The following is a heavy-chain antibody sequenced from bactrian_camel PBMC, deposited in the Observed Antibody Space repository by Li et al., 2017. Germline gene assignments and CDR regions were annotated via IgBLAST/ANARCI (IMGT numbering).Heavy chain of an antibody. CDR3: ESGRAISGRLE. Sequence: HVQLVESGGGLVQPGGSLRLSCAASGFTFSKNWMHWVRQAPGKGREGVTAIDSDGNRRYVDSVKGRFTISQDNAKNMLYLQMNSLTPEDTAVYYCESGRAISGRLERGQGTQVTVS. CDR2: IDSDGNR. J-gene: IGHJ4*01. V-gene: IGHV3S26*01. D-gene: IGHD1*01. CDR1: GFTFSKNW.